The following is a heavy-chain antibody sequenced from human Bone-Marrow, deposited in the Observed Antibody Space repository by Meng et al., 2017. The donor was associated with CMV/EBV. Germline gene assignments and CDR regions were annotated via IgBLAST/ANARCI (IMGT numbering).Heavy chain of an antibody. CDR3: ARVAQLLYPLLLDY. V-gene: IGHV3-33*01. J-gene: IGHJ4*02. D-gene: IGHD2-2*02. CDR2: IWYDGSNK. CDR1: GFTFSSYG. Sequence: GESLKISCAASGFTFSSYGMHWVRQAPGKGLEWVAVIWYDGSNKYYADSVKGRFTISRDNSKNTLYLQLNSLRAEDTAVYYCARVAQLLYPLLLDYWGQGTLVTVSS.